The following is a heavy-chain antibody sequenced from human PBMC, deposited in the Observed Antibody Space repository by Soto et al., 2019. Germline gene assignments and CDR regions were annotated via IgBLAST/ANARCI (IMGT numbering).Heavy chain of an antibody. CDR1: GGTFSSYF. D-gene: IGHD1-26*01. CDR3: ARDGGRHSGGIDY. V-gene: IGHV1-69*01. Sequence: QVQLVQSGAEVKKPGSSVKVCCKASGGTFSSYFINWVRQAPGQGLEWMGEIIPIFGIANYAQKFQGSVTITADESTSTAYMELSSLKSEDTAVYYCARDGGRHSGGIDYWGQGTVVTVSS. CDR2: IIPIFGIA. J-gene: IGHJ4*02.